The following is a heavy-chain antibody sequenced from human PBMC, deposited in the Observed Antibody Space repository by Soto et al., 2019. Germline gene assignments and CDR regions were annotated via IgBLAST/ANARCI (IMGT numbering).Heavy chain of an antibody. D-gene: IGHD2-2*01. CDR3: ARAAPANNGRRMDV. CDR1: GYTFTSYY. Sequence: ASVKVSCKASGYTFTSYYIHWVREAPGQGLEWMGMINPSGGSTTYTQRFQGRVTMTRDTSTSTVHMELSSLTSEDTAVYYCARAAPANNGRRMDVWGHGTTVTVS. J-gene: IGHJ6*02. CDR2: INPSGGST. V-gene: IGHV1-46*01.